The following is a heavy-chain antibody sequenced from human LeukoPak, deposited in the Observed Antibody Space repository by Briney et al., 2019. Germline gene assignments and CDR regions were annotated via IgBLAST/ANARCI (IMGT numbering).Heavy chain of an antibody. V-gene: IGHV4-59*01. CDR2: IYSSGST. CDR3: ARQTGTTYFDY. CDR1: GGSISSFH. Sequence: SGTLSLTCTVSGGSISSFHWSSIRQPPGKGLEFIGYIYSSGSTNYTASLQSRAPISVDTSKNQFSLNLSSVIAVNAGVYYCARQTGTTYFDYWGQGTPVTVSS. D-gene: IGHD1-7*01. J-gene: IGHJ4*02.